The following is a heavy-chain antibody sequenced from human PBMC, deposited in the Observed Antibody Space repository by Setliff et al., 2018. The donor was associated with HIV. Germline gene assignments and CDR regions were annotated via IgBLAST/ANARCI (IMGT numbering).Heavy chain of an antibody. Sequence: SETLSLTCIVSGGSISSSSYYWGWIRQPPGKGLEWIGTVYYSVSTYYNPSVKSRVTIAVDTSENQFSLKLSAVTAADTAVYYCARDGYSSSWYVISGYFDYWGQGILVTVSS. CDR2: VYYSVST. D-gene: IGHD6-13*01. CDR3: ARDGYSSSWYVISGYFDY. J-gene: IGHJ4*02. CDR1: GGSISSSSYY. V-gene: IGHV4-39*07.